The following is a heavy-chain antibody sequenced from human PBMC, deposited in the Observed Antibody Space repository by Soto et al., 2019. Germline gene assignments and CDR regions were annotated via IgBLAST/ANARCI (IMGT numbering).Heavy chain of an antibody. V-gene: IGHV3-49*04. CDR1: GFTFGVYA. D-gene: IGHD3-9*01. J-gene: IGHJ4*02. CDR3: TREQRFYYHILTGYPDY. Sequence: PGGSLRLSCPASGFTFGVYAMSWVRQAPGKGLEWVGCMRSKAYGGRTEYSASVKGRFTIAIDDSKSIAYLQMNSLKTEDTALYYCTREQRFYYHILTGYPDYWGQGT. CDR2: MRSKAYGGRT.